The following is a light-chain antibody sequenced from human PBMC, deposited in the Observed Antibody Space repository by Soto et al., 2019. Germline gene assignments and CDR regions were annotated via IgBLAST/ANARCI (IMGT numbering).Light chain of an antibody. CDR3: LQDYIYPFT. J-gene: IGKJ4*01. CDR2: AAS. Sequence: ATQMTQSPSSLSASVGDTVTITCRASQAVSNDLGWYQQKPGRAPKLLIYAASSLQSGVPSRFSGSGSGTDFTLTISSLPPEDFATYYCLQDYIYPFTFGGGTKVEIK. CDR1: QAVSND. V-gene: IGKV1-6*01.